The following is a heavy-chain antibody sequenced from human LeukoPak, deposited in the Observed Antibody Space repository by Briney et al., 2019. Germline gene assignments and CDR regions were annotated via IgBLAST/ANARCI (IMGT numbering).Heavy chain of an antibody. CDR2: ISSSSSYI. J-gene: IGHJ6*03. D-gene: IGHD3-3*01. Sequence: PGGSLRLSCAASGFTFSSYSMNWVRQAPGKGLEWVSSISSSSSYIYYADSVKGRFTISRDNAKNSLYLQMNSLRAEDTAVYYCARVSDGHYYDFWSGYYGKYYYMDVWGKGTTVTVSS. CDR1: GFTFSSYS. V-gene: IGHV3-21*01. CDR3: ARVSDGHYYDFWSGYYGKYYYMDV.